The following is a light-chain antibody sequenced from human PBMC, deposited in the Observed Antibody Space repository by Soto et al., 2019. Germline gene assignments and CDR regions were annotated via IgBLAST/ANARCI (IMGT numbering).Light chain of an antibody. Sequence: QSVLTQPASVSGSPGQSITISCTGTNSDIGSHNFVSWYQHHPGKAPKLLIYELTNRPSGVSPRFSGSKSDNTASLTISGLQADDEGHYYCCSYTASTTWVFGGGTKLTVL. CDR2: ELT. CDR3: CSYTASTTWV. V-gene: IGLV2-14*01. CDR1: NSDIGSHNF. J-gene: IGLJ3*02.